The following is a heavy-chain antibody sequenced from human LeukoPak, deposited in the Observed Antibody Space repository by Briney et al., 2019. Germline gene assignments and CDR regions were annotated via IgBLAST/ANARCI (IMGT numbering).Heavy chain of an antibody. D-gene: IGHD5-12*01. V-gene: IGHV3-48*03. CDR3: AKSRSMVAPGGFDY. CDR1: GFTFSSYE. CDR2: ISSSGSTI. Sequence: PGGSLRLSCAASGFTFSSYEMNWVRQAPGKGLEWVSSISSSGSTIYYADSVKGRFTISRDNSKNMLYLQMNSLRAEDTAVYYCAKSRSMVAPGGFDYWGQGTLVTVSS. J-gene: IGHJ4*02.